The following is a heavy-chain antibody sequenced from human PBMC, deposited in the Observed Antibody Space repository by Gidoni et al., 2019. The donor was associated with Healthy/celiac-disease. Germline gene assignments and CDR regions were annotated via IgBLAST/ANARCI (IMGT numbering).Heavy chain of an antibody. Sequence: PGKGLEWVAVIWYDGSNKYYADSVKGRFTISRDNSKNTLYLQMKSLRAEDTAVYYCARDPAVFPLYYFDYWGQGTLVTVSS. CDR2: IWYDGSNK. J-gene: IGHJ4*02. D-gene: IGHD6-19*01. V-gene: IGHV3-33*01. CDR3: ARDPAVFPLYYFDY.